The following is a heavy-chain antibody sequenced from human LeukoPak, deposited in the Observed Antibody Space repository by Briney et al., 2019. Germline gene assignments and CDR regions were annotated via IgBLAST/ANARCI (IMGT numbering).Heavy chain of an antibody. CDR3: ARGRRGYYCDY. V-gene: IGHV4-30-4*01. D-gene: IGHD3-22*01. Sequence: SETLSLTCAVYGGSFSGYYWSWIRQPPGKGLEWIGYIYYSGSTYYNPSLKSRVTISVDTSKNQFSLKLSSVTAADTVVYYCARGRRGYYCDYWGQGTLVTVSS. J-gene: IGHJ4*02. CDR1: GGSFSGYY. CDR2: IYYSGST.